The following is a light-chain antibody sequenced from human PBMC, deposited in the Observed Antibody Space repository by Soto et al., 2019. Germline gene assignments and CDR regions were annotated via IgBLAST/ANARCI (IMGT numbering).Light chain of an antibody. CDR3: QQANSFPGT. CDR2: AAS. J-gene: IGKJ5*01. CDR1: QSISSW. V-gene: IGKV1-12*01. Sequence: DIQIAQSPSTLSAPVGDRVTITCRASQSISSWLAWYLQKPGKAPKLLIYAASSLQSGVPSRFSGSGSGTDFTLTISSLQPEDFATYYCQQANSFPGTFGQGTRLEIK.